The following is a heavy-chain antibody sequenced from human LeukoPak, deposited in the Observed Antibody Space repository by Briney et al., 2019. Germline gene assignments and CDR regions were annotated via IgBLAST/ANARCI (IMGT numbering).Heavy chain of an antibody. CDR1: GGSFSGYY. J-gene: IGHJ6*02. CDR3: GGGLVGATKPVRARRPYGMDV. Sequence: SGTLSLTCAVYGGSFSGYYWSWIRQPPGKGLEWIGEINHSGSTNYNPSLKSRVTISVDTSKNQFSLKLSSVTASDTAVYYCGGGLVGATKPVRARRPYGMDVWGQGTTVTVSS. V-gene: IGHV4-34*01. D-gene: IGHD1-26*01. CDR2: INHSGST.